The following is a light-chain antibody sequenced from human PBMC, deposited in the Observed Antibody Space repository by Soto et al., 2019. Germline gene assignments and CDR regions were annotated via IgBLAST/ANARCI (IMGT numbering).Light chain of an antibody. J-gene: IGKJ1*01. V-gene: IGKV3-20*01. CDR2: GTS. CDR3: QQYGSSSWT. Sequence: EIVLTQSPDTLYLSPGERATLSCRASQSVSSSYLAWYQQKPGQAPRLLIYGTSSRATAIPDRFSGSGSGTDFTLTISRLEPEEFAVYYCQQYGSSSWTFGQGTKVEIK. CDR1: QSVSSSY.